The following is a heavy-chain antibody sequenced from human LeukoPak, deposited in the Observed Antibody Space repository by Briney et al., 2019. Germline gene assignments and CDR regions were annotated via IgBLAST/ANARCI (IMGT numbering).Heavy chain of an antibody. CDR3: AREEGGSGKIDAFDI. D-gene: IGHD3-10*01. Sequence: SVKVSCKASGGTFSSYAISWVRQAPGQGLEWMGGIIPIFGTANYAQKFQGRVTITADKSTSTAYMELSSLRSEDTAVYYCAREEGGSGKIDAFDIWGQGTMVTVSS. J-gene: IGHJ3*02. CDR1: GGTFSSYA. V-gene: IGHV1-69*06. CDR2: IIPIFGTA.